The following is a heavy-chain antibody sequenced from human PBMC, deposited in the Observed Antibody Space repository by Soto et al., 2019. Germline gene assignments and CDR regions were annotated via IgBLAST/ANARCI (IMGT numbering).Heavy chain of an antibody. CDR2: ISSSSTNI. V-gene: IGHV3-21*02. CDR1: GFTFSRFG. J-gene: IGHJ4*02. CDR3: ARVASVLSLDS. D-gene: IGHD4-17*01. Sequence: EVQLVESGGGLVKPGGSLRLSCAASGFTFSRFGMTWVRQAPGKGREWVSSISSSSTNIFYAGSVKGRFTIPRDNAKNSLYLQLNSLRADDTAVYYCARVASVLSLDSWGQGTLVTVSS.